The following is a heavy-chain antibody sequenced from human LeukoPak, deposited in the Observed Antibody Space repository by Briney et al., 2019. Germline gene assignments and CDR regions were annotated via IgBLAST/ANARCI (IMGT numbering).Heavy chain of an antibody. J-gene: IGHJ4*02. Sequence: ASVKVSCKASGYTFTGYYMHWVRQAPGQGLEWMGWINPNSCGTNYAQKFQGWVTMTRDTSISTAYMELSRLRSDHTAVYYCASDGMVKDFDYWGQGTLVTVSS. D-gene: IGHD2-21*01. CDR1: GYTFTGYY. CDR2: INPNSCGT. CDR3: ASDGMVKDFDY. V-gene: IGHV1-2*04.